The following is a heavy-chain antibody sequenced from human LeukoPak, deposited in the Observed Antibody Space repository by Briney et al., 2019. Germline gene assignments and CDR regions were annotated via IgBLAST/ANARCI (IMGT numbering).Heavy chain of an antibody. J-gene: IGHJ4*02. V-gene: IGHV4-38-2*01. CDR2: IYHSGNT. CDR3: ARLAGPYSTSRAKYYFDY. Sequence: PSETLSLTCAVSGYSICSGYYWGWIRQPPEKGLEWIGIIYHSGNTYFNPSLKSRVTISVDTSKNQFSLKLSSVTAADTAVYYCARLAGPYSTSRAKYYFDYWGQGTLVTVSS. CDR1: GYSICSGYY. D-gene: IGHD6-13*01.